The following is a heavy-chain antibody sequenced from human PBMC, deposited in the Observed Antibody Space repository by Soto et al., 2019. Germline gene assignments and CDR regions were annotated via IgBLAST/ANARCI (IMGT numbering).Heavy chain of an antibody. CDR2: IYPDDSDT. Sequence: GESLKISCKSSGYTFNNHWIGWVRQMPGKGLEWMGTIYPDDSDTRYSPSFQGQVSISADKSISTAYLQWSSLKASDSAMYYCATPTGGNYVGGFDIWGLGTMVTVSS. J-gene: IGHJ3*02. CDR1: GYTFNNHW. CDR3: ATPTGGNYVGGFDI. V-gene: IGHV5-51*01. D-gene: IGHD1-7*01.